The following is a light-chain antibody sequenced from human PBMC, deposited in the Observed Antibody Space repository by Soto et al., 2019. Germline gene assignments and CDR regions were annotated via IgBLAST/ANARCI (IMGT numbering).Light chain of an antibody. V-gene: IGKV3-11*01. Sequence: EIVLTQSPATLSVSPGERATLSCRANQSVDDFLSWYQQKPGQSPRLLIFDASKRATGIPDRFSGSGTGPGFTLTISTLKTEDFAVYDCHQRRIWPPGSFGQGTNLLIK. CDR3: HQRRIWPPGS. CDR1: QSVDDF. CDR2: DAS. J-gene: IGKJ2*01.